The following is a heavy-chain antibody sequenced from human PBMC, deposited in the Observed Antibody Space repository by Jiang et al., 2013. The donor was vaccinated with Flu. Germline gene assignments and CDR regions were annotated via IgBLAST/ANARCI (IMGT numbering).Heavy chain of an antibody. D-gene: IGHD3-3*01. CDR2: INWNGGST. V-gene: IGHV3-20*01. Sequence: QLLESGGGVVRPGGSLRLSCAASGFTFDDYGMSWVRQAPGKGLEWVSGINWNGGSTGYADSVKGRFTISRDNAKNSLYLQMNSLRAEDTALYHCARGISYYDFWSGYYKNYYYMDVWGKGTTVTVSS. CDR3: ARGISYYDFWSGYYKNYYYMDV. CDR1: GFTFDDYG. J-gene: IGHJ6*03.